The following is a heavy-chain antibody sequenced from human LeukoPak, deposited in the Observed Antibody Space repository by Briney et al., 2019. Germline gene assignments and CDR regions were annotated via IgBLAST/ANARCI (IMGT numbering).Heavy chain of an antibody. CDR3: RGNYYYYYYMDV. V-gene: IGHV4-39*07. D-gene: IGHD3-16*01. CDR1: GGSISSSSYY. J-gene: IGHJ6*03. CDR2: INHSGST. Sequence: PSETLSLTCTVSGGSISSSSYYWSWIRQPPGKGLEWIGEINHSGSTNYNPSLKSRVTISVDTSKNQFSLKLSSVTAADTAVYYCRGNYYYYYYMDVWGKGTTVTVSS.